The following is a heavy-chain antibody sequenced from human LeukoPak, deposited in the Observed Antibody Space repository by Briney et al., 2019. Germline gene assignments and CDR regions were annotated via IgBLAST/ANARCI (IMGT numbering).Heavy chain of an antibody. D-gene: IGHD3-10*01. V-gene: IGHV1-46*01. CDR1: GYTFTSYY. CDR3: ARGPRITLIRGGQWYFYMDV. CDR2: INPSGGST. J-gene: IGHJ6*03. Sequence: ASVKVSCTASGYTFTSYYMHWVRQAPGQGLEWMGIINPSGGSTSYAQKFQGRVTMTRDTSTSTVYMELSSLRSEDTAVYYCARGPRITLIRGGQWYFYMDVWGKGTTVTISS.